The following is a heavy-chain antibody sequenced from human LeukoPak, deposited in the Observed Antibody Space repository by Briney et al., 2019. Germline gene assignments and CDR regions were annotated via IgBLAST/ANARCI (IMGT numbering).Heavy chain of an antibody. J-gene: IGHJ4*02. D-gene: IGHD2-2*01. V-gene: IGHV3-30*02. CDR2: IRYDGSNK. Sequence: PGGSLRLSCAASGFTFSSYAMSWVRQAPGKGLEWVAFIRYDGSNKYYADSVKGRFTISRDNSKNTLYLQMNSLRAEDTAVYYCAKGADIVVVPAAWDFDYWGQGTLVTVSS. CDR3: AKGADIVVVPAAWDFDY. CDR1: GFTFSSYA.